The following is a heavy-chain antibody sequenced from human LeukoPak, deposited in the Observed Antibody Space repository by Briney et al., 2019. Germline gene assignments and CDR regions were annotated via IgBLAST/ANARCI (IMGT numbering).Heavy chain of an antibody. J-gene: IGHJ4*02. V-gene: IGHV1-2*06. CDR2: INPNSGGT. Sequence: SVKVSCKASGYTFTGYYMHWVRPAPGQGLEWMGRINPNSGGTNYAQKFQGRVTMTTDTSISTAYMELSRLRSDDTAVYYCARGEMYYDSSGYNYWGQGTLVTVSS. CDR1: GYTFTGYY. D-gene: IGHD3-22*01. CDR3: ARGEMYYDSSGYNY.